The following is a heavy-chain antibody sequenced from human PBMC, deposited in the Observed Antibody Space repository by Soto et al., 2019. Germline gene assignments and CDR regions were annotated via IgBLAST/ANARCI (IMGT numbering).Heavy chain of an antibody. CDR3: ASDSTMVRGVRKFDY. J-gene: IGHJ4*02. CDR2: INHSGST. V-gene: IGHV4-34*01. D-gene: IGHD3-10*01. Sequence: SETLSLTCAVYGVSFSGYYWSWIRQPPGKGLEWIGEINHSGSTNYNPSLKSRVTISVDTSKNQFSLKLSSVTAADTAVYYCASDSTMVRGVRKFDYWGQGTLVTVSS. CDR1: GVSFSGYY.